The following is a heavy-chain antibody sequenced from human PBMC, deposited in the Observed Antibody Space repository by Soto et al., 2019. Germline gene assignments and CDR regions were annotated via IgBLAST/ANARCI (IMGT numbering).Heavy chain of an antibody. CDR2: IDSGGST. CDR1: EFNLSIYD. Sequence: GGSLRHSCAASEFNLSIYDMHWDRQAKGKGLEWVSVIDSGGSTFYADSVRGRFTISRDNSKNTVNLQMNSLRAEDTAVYYCARDPWAADYWGQGALVTVSS. CDR3: ARDPWAADY. J-gene: IGHJ4*02. D-gene: IGHD3-16*01. V-gene: IGHV3-66*01.